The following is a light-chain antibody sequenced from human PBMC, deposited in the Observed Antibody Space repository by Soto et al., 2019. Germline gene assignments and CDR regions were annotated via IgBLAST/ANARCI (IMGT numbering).Light chain of an antibody. CDR3: QVWDSTTVV. CDR1: NIGSKN. CDR2: RDS. J-gene: IGLJ2*01. Sequence: SYELTQPLSVSVALGQTARITCGGNNIGSKNVHWYQQKPGQAPVLVIYRDSNRPSGSPERFSGSNSGNTATLTISRAQAGDEADYFCQVWDSTTVVFGGGTKVTVL. V-gene: IGLV3-9*01.